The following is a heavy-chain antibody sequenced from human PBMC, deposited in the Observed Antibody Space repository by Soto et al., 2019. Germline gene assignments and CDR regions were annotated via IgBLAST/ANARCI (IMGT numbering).Heavy chain of an antibody. D-gene: IGHD2-15*01. CDR2: ITPIFGTA. CDR1: GYTFTSYG. CDR3: ARAYCSGGSCYSVYYYGMDV. Sequence: SVKVSCKASGYTFTSYGFSWVRQAPGQGLEWVAGITPIFGTANYAHKFQGRVTITADKSTSTAYMELSSLRSEDTAVYYCARAYCSGGSCYSVYYYGMDVWGQGTTVTVSS. J-gene: IGHJ6*02. V-gene: IGHV1-69*06.